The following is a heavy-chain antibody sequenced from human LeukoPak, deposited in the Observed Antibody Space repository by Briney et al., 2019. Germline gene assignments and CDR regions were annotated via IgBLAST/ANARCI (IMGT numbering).Heavy chain of an antibody. D-gene: IGHD1-26*01. CDR1: GFTFDDSA. Sequence: GGSLRLSCAASGFTFDDSAMSWVRQAPGKGLEWVSGINWNGGSTGYADSVKGRFTISRDNSKNTVYLQMNNLREEDTAVYYCTRDPILGAPDYFDYWGQGTLVTVSS. J-gene: IGHJ4*02. CDR2: INWNGGST. CDR3: TRDPILGAPDYFDY. V-gene: IGHV3-20*04.